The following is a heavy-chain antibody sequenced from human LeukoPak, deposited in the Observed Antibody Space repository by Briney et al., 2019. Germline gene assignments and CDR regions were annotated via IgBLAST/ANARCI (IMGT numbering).Heavy chain of an antibody. J-gene: IGHJ3*02. Sequence: SETLTLTCAVSADSFSSHYWTWIRQPPGKGLEWIGYISYIGSTNYNPSLKSRVTISIDTSKNQFSLKLSSVTAADTAVYYCARDLVTVTKGFDIWGQGTMVSVSS. CDR3: ARDLVTVTKGFDI. D-gene: IGHD4-17*01. V-gene: IGHV4-59*11. CDR2: ISYIGST. CDR1: ADSFSSHY.